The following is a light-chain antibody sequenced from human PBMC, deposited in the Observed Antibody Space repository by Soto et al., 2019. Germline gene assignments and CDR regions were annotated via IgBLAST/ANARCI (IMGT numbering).Light chain of an antibody. CDR2: STT. Sequence: QIVVTQEPSLTVSPGGTVTLTCGSSTGAVTSGYYPNWFQQKPGQPPRALIYSTTYKHSWTPARFSGSLLGGKAALTLSGVQPEDEADYYCLLYYGGGVVFGGGTKLTVL. CDR3: LLYYGGGVV. J-gene: IGLJ2*01. CDR1: TGAVTSGYY. V-gene: IGLV7-43*01.